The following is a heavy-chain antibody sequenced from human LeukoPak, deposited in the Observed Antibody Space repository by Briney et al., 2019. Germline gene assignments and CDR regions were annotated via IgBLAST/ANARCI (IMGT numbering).Heavy chain of an antibody. CDR1: GFTFSNYA. D-gene: IGHD3-22*01. Sequence: GGSLRLSCAASGFTFSNYALHWVRQAPGKGLEWVAVISYDGSNKFYADSVRGRFTISRDNSKNTLFLQMNSLRPEDTAVYYCARLSYYYDSSGYYLDYWGQGTLVTVSS. J-gene: IGHJ4*02. CDR3: ARLSYYYDSSGYYLDY. CDR2: ISYDGSNK. V-gene: IGHV3-30*04.